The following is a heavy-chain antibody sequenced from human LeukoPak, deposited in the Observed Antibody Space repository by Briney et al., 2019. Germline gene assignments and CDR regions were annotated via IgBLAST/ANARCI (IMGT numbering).Heavy chain of an antibody. CDR1: GFTFGSHA. J-gene: IGHJ4*02. Sequence: GGSLRLSCEASGFTFGSHAMYWVRQAPGKGQEWVAGIFGSGGSPHYADPVKGRFTISGDNSRNTVYLQINSLRAEDTAVYYCGKTTVGYSSGQKPAWPVDYWGQGTLVTVSS. CDR2: IFGSGGSP. D-gene: IGHD5-18*01. V-gene: IGHV3-23*01. CDR3: GKTTVGYSSGQKPAWPVDY.